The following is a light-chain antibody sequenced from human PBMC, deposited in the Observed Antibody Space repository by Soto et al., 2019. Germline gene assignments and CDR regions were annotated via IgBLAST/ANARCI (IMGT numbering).Light chain of an antibody. J-gene: IGKJ2*01. V-gene: IGKV3-20*01. Sequence: EIVLTQSPGTLSLSPGERATLSCRASQSVNNNYLAWYQQKPGQAPRLLIYGASSRATGIPDRFSGSGSGTDFTLTIGRLEPEDFSVYYCQRSGSSQYAVGQGTKLEIK. CDR2: GAS. CDR1: QSVNNNY. CDR3: QRSGSSQYA.